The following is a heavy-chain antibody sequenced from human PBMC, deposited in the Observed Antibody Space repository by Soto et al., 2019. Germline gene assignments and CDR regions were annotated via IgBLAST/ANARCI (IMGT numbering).Heavy chain of an antibody. V-gene: IGHV4-59*08. D-gene: IGHD3-3*01. CDR3: ARGGWSHIDY. CDR2: IYYSGGT. J-gene: IGHJ4*02. CDR1: GGSISTYY. Sequence: QVQLQESGPGLAKPSETLSLTCTVSGGSISTYYWSWIRQPPGKGLEWIGYIYYSGGTNYNPSLKGRVTISVDTSKNQFSLKLSSVTAADTAVYYCARGGWSHIDYWGQGTLVTVSS.